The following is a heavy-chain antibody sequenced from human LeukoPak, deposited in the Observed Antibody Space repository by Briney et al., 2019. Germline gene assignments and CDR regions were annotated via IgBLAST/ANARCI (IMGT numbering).Heavy chain of an antibody. CDR2: IIPILGIA. J-gene: IGHJ4*02. Sequence: SVKVSCKASGGTFSSYTISWVQQAPGQGLEWMGRIIPILGIANYAQKFQGRVTITADKSTSTAYMELSSLRSEDTAVYYCARGDDSSGYYHFDYWGQGTLVTVSS. V-gene: IGHV1-69*02. CDR1: GGTFSSYT. D-gene: IGHD3-22*01. CDR3: ARGDDSSGYYHFDY.